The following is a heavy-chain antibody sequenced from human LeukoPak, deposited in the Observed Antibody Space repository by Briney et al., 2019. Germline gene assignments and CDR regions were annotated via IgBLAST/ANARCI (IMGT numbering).Heavy chain of an antibody. CDR1: GGSISSGGYS. V-gene: IGHV4-30-2*01. CDR2: IYHSGST. D-gene: IGHD3-10*01. CDR3: ARGPLLQVPGSGSYYPDAFDI. Sequence: SETLSLTCAVSGGSISSGGYSWRWIRQPPGKGLEWIGYIYHSGSTYYNPSLKSRVTISVDRSKNQFSLKLSSVTAADTAVYYCARGPLLQVPGSGSYYPDAFDIWGQGTMVTVSS. J-gene: IGHJ3*02.